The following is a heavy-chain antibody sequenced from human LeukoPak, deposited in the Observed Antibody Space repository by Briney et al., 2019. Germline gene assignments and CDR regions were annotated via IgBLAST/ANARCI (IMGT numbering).Heavy chain of an antibody. V-gene: IGHV3-30*18. CDR2: ISYDGSNK. CDR3: AKDLGYCRSTSCYAEWTYYYYGMDV. CDR1: GFTFSSYG. Sequence: PGGSLRLSCAASGFTFSSYGMHWVRQAPGKGLEWVAVISYDGSNKYYADSVKGRFTISRDNSKNTLYLQMNSLRAEDTAVYYCAKDLGYCRSTSCYAEWTYYYYGMDVWGQGTTVTVSS. D-gene: IGHD2-2*01. J-gene: IGHJ6*02.